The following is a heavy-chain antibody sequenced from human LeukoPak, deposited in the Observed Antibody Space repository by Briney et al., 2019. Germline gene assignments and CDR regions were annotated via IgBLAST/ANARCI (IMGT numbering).Heavy chain of an antibody. V-gene: IGHV3-23*01. J-gene: IGHJ4*02. Sequence: GALRLSCVASGFMFASVGMNWVRKAPGKGLEWVSSISGGGDRTYYADSVKGRFTISRDNSKNTLYLQMNSLRAEDTAVYYCAKVTYGSGTYGAFDSWGQGTLITVSS. D-gene: IGHD3-10*01. CDR2: ISGGGDRT. CDR1: GFMFASVG. CDR3: AKVTYGSGTYGAFDS.